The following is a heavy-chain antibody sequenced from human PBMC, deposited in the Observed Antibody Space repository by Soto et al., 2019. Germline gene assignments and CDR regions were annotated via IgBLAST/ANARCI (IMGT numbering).Heavy chain of an antibody. CDR2: IYYSGST. D-gene: IGHD3-10*01. J-gene: IGHJ6*02. CDR1: GGSVSSGSYY. V-gene: IGHV4-61*01. Sequence: PSETLSLTCTVSGGSVSSGSYYWSWIRQPPGKGLEWIGYIYYSGSTNYNPSLKSRVTISVDTSENQFSLKLSSVTAADTAVYYCASIPNDQTNYGSGPNYYYYGMDVWGQGTTVTVSS. CDR3: ASIPNDQTNYGSGPNYYYYGMDV.